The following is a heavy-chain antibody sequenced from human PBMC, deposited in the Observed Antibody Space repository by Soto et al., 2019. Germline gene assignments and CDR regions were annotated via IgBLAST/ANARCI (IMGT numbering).Heavy chain of an antibody. J-gene: IGHJ3*02. V-gene: IGHV1-18*04. CDR1: GYTFTSYG. D-gene: IGHD3-22*01. CDR2: ISAYNGNT. CDR3: AYNYYDDSGYYGPVAFDI. Sequence: QVQLVQSGAEVKKPGASVKVSCKASGYTFTSYGISWVRQAPGQGLEWMGWISAYNGNTNYAQKLQGRVTMTTDTSTSTAYRGLWRLRSDVTAVYYCAYNYYDDSGYYGPVAFDIWGQGAMVTVSS.